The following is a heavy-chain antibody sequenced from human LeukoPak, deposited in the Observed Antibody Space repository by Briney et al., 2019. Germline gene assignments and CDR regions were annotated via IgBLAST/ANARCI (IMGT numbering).Heavy chain of an antibody. J-gene: IGHJ3*02. CDR2: INSDGSST. D-gene: IGHD3-22*01. Sequence: GGSLRLSCAASGFTFSSYWMHWVRQAPGKGLVWVSRINSDGSSTSYADSAKGRFTISRDNAKNTLYLQMNSLRAEDTAVYYCTRHSHYDSSGPGAFDIWGQGTMVTVSS. CDR1: GFTFSSYW. CDR3: TRHSHYDSSGPGAFDI. V-gene: IGHV3-74*01.